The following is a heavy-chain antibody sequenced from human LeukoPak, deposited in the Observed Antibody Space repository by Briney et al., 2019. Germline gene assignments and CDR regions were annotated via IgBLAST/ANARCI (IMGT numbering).Heavy chain of an antibody. CDR2: IYYRGST. V-gene: IGHV4-59*11. Sequence: SDPLSLTCTVSGGYMSSHYWSWIRQPPGKGLEWFGYIYYRGSTNYNPSRKSQVTISVDTFKDQYSLNLSSVTAEDTAVYYCARGCTVTLSRDWFDPWGQGTLVTVSS. CDR1: GGYMSSHY. CDR3: ARGCTVTLSRDWFDP. J-gene: IGHJ5*02. D-gene: IGHD4-17*01.